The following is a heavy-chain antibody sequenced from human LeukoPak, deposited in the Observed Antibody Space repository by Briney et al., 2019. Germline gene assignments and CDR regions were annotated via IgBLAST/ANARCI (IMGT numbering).Heavy chain of an antibody. D-gene: IGHD5-24*01. CDR3: ATHPGGLQSGFDN. CDR1: GYSFTSYW. V-gene: IGHV5-51*01. Sequence: PGESLKISFKGSGYSFTSYWIGWVRPMPGKGVEYMGIIHPGDSDTRYSPSFQGQVTISVDRSSSTAYIQWSRLKASDTAMYYCATHPGGLQSGFDNWGQGTLVTVSS. CDR2: IHPGDSDT. J-gene: IGHJ4*02.